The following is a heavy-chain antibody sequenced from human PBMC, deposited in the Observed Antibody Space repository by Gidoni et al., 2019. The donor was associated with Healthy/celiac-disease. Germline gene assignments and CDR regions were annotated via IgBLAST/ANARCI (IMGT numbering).Heavy chain of an antibody. CDR2: ISSSSSTI. J-gene: IGHJ4*02. CDR3: ARDGVRDDYVWGSYRPPFSFDY. V-gene: IGHV3-48*02. Sequence: EVQLVESGGGLVQPGGPLRLSCAASGFTFSSYSMNWVRQAPGKGLEWVSYISSSSSTIYYADSVKGRFTISRDNAKNSLYLQMNSLRDEDTAVYYCARDGVRDDYVWGSYRPPFSFDYWGQGTLVTVSS. D-gene: IGHD3-16*02. CDR1: GFTFSSYS.